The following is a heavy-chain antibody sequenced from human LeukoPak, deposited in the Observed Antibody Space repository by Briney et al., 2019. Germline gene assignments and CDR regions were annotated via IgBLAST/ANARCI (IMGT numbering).Heavy chain of an antibody. D-gene: IGHD3-22*01. CDR2: INSDGSST. CDR3: AVLGYDSITEY. V-gene: IGHV3-74*01. J-gene: IGHJ4*02. CDR1: GFTFTSYW. Sequence: GGSLRLSCAASGFTFTSYWMHWVRQAPGKRLVWVSRINSDGSSTVYADSVKGRFTISRDNAKNTLYLQMNSLRAEDTSVYYCAVLGYDSITEYWGQGTLVTVSP.